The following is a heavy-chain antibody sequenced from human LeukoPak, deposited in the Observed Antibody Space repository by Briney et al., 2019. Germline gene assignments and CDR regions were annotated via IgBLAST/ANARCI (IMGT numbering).Heavy chain of an antibody. J-gene: IGHJ4*02. D-gene: IGHD3-10*01. CDR2: IYYSGYT. CDR3: ARDVGSGTYKYYFDY. CDR1: DVSISSGGYY. V-gene: IGHV4-31*03. Sequence: PSETLSLTCTVSDVSISSGGYYWTWIRQHPGKRLACIGSIYYSGYTDYNPSLKSRLTISKDASKNQFSLKLSSVTAADTAVYYCARDVGSGTYKYYFDYWGQGTLVTVSS.